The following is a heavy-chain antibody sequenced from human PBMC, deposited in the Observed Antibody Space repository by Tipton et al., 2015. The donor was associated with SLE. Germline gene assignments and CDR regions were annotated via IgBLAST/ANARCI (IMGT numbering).Heavy chain of an antibody. Sequence: SLRLSCAASGFTFSTYAMSWVRQAPGKGLEWVSTISGSGSSSTYYADSVKGRFTISRDNSRNTLYLKMNSVRPEDTAVYYCAKRVHETSYYYGMDVWGQGTTVTVSS. J-gene: IGHJ6*01. CDR1: GFTFSTYA. V-gene: IGHV3-23*01. CDR3: AKRVHETSYYYGMDV. CDR2: ISGSGSSST.